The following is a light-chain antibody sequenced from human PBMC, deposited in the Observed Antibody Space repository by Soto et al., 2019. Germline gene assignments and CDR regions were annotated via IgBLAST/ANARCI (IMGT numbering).Light chain of an antibody. V-gene: IGLV2-23*01. J-gene: IGLJ2*01. CDR2: EGS. CDR3: CSYAGSSTSVV. CDR1: SSDVGSYNL. Sequence: QSALTQPASVSGSPGXXXXISCTGTSSDVGSYNLVSWYQQHPGKAPKLMIYEGSKRPSGVSNRFSGSKSGNTASLTISGLQAEDEADYYCCSYAGSSTSVVFGGGTKLTVL.